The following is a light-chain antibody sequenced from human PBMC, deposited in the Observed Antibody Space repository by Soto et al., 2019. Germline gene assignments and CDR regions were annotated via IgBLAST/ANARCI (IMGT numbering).Light chain of an antibody. V-gene: IGLV2-14*01. CDR2: DVG. CDR1: SSDVGGYNY. CDR3: SSYTSSSTLHV. Sequence: QSVLTQPASVSGSPGQSITISCTGTSSDVGGYNYVSWYQQHPGKAPKLMIYDVGNRPSGVSNRFSGSKSGNTASLTISGLQPEDEADYYCSSYTSSSTLHVFGTGTKLTVL. J-gene: IGLJ1*01.